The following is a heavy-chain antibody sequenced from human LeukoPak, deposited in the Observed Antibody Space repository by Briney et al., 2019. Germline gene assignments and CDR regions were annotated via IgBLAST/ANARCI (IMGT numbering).Heavy chain of an antibody. CDR3: ARRYNNYGYYYYYMDV. D-gene: IGHD4-11*01. CDR1: GGSISSSSYY. J-gene: IGHJ6*03. CDR2: IYYSGST. V-gene: IGHV4-39*07. Sequence: IPSGTLSLTCAVSGGSISSSSYYWGWIRQPPGKGLEWIGSIYYSGSTYYNPSLKSRVTISVDTSKNQFSLKLSSVTAADTAVYYCARRYNNYGYYYYYMDVWGKGTTVTVSS.